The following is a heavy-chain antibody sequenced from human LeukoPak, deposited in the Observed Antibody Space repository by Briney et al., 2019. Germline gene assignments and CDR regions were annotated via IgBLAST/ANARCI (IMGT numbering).Heavy chain of an antibody. CDR1: GFTFSSYA. CDR3: AKTEAQWLVDYFDY. V-gene: IGHV3-23*01. Sequence: PGGSLRLSCAASGFTFSSYAMCWVRQAPGKGLEWVSAISGSGGGTYYADSVKGRFTISRDNSKNTLYLLMNSLRAEDTAVYYCAKTEAQWLVDYFDYWGQGTLVTVSS. J-gene: IGHJ4*02. D-gene: IGHD6-19*01. CDR2: ISGSGGGT.